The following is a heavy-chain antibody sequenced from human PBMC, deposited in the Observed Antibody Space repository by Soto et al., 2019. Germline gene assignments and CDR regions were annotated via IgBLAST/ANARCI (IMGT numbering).Heavy chain of an antibody. D-gene: IGHD6-19*01. Sequence: AASVKVSCKASGGTFSSYAISWVRQAPGQGLEWMGGIIPIFGTANYAQKFRGRVTITADESTSTAYMELSSLRSEDTAVYYCARESLAVARTFGHYYYYGMDVWGQGTTVTVSS. CDR2: IIPIFGTA. CDR3: ARESLAVARTFGHYYYYGMDV. J-gene: IGHJ6*02. V-gene: IGHV1-69*13. CDR1: GGTFSSYA.